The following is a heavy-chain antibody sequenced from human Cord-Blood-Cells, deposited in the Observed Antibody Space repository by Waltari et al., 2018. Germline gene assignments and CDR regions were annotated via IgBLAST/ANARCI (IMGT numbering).Heavy chain of an antibody. CDR2: IRYDGSNK. D-gene: IGHD6-13*01. CDR1: GCPFSCYR. V-gene: IGHV3-30*02. CDR3: AKDSGQQLDY. J-gene: IGHJ4*02. Sequence: QVQLVEAGGGVVQPGGYLRLSSSAPGCPFSCYRLHRVRKAPGKGLEWVAFIRYDGSNKYYADSVKGRFTISRDNSKNTLYLQMNSLRAEDTAVYYCAKDSGQQLDYWGQGTLVTVSS.